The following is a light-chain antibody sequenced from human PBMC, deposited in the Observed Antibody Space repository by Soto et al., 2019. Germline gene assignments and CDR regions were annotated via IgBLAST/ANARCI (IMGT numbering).Light chain of an antibody. Sequence: AIPMTQSPSSLSASVGDRVTITCRASQGIRNDLGWYQQKPGKAPNLLIYASSNLQSGVPSRFRGSGSGTYFTLTISSLQPEDFATYYCLQDYTYPRTFDQGTKVEI. J-gene: IGKJ1*01. CDR3: LQDYTYPRT. CDR2: ASS. CDR1: QGIRND. V-gene: IGKV1-6*01.